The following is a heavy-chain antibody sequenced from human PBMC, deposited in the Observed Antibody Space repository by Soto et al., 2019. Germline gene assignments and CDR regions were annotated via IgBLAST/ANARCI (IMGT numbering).Heavy chain of an antibody. CDR2: IIPILGIA. J-gene: IGHJ4*02. CDR3: ARDLTGAGWCGELLRN. V-gene: IGHV1-69*08. D-gene: IGHD3-10*01. Sequence: QVQLVQSGAEVKKPGSSVKVSCKASGVTFSSYTISWVRQAPGQGLEWMGRIIPILGIANYAQKFQGRVTITADKSTGTAYMELGSLRSEDTAVYYCARDLTGAGWCGELLRNWGQGTLVTVSS. CDR1: GVTFSSYT.